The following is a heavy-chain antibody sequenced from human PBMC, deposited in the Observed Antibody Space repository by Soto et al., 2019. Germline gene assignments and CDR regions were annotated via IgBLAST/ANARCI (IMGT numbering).Heavy chain of an antibody. J-gene: IGHJ4*02. CDR3: ARVNPGYSYVNY. V-gene: IGHV3-74*01. CDR2: INSDGSTT. CDR1: GFTFSSYW. Sequence: PGGSLRLSCADSGFTFSSYWVLWVRQAPGKGLVWVSRINSDGSTTSYADSVKGRFTISRGNAKNTLYLQMNSLRAEDTAVYYCARVNPGYSYVNYWGQGTLVTVSS. D-gene: IGHD5-18*01.